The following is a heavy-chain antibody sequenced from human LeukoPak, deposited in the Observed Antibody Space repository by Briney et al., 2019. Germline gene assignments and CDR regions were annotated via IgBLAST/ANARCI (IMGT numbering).Heavy chain of an antibody. V-gene: IGHV3-48*01. CDR3: ARDHRYAFDN. CDR2: IGISSGNT. CDR1: GFNFIDYS. D-gene: IGHD5-12*01. Sequence: GGSLRLSCAAAGFNFIDYSMNWVRQAPRKGLEWISYIGISSGNTKYADSVKGRFTISGDKARNSLYLQMKSLRVEDTSMYYCARDHRYAFDNWGHGTLVTVSS. J-gene: IGHJ4*01.